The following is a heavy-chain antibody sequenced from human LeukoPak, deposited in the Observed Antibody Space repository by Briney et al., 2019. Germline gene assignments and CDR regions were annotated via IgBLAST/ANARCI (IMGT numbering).Heavy chain of an antibody. D-gene: IGHD6-19*01. Sequence: GGSLRLSSAASGFTFSSYWMHWVRQAPGKGLVWVSRINSDGSSTSYADSVKGRFTISRDNAKNTLYLQMNSLRAEDTAVYYCARGSGPSGPFDYWGQGTLVTVSS. V-gene: IGHV3-74*01. J-gene: IGHJ4*02. CDR1: GFTFSSYW. CDR2: INSDGSST. CDR3: ARGSGPSGPFDY.